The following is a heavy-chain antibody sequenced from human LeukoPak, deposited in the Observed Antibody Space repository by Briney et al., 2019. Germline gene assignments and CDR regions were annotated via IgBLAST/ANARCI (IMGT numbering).Heavy chain of an antibody. J-gene: IGHJ4*02. D-gene: IGHD2-15*01. CDR1: GGSISSSSYY. V-gene: IGHV4-61*01. Sequence: SETLSLTCTVSGGSISSSSYYWSWIRQPPGKGLEWIGYIYYSGSTNYNPSLKSRVTISIDASKKQFSLRLSSVTAADTAVYYCARASCSGGTCPRGWYFDYWGQGTLATVSS. CDR2: IYYSGST. CDR3: ARASCSGGTCPRGWYFDY.